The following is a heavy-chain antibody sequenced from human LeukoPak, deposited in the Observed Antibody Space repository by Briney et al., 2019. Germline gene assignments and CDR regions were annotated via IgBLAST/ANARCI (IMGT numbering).Heavy chain of an antibody. J-gene: IGHJ4*02. CDR2: SDPEDGET. Sequence: ASVKVSCKVSGYXLTGLSIHWVRQPPGKGLEWMGGSDPEDGETIYAQKFQGRVTMTEDTSTDTAYMELSSLRSEDTAMYYCATPIAAAGSTFDYWGQGTLVTVSS. D-gene: IGHD6-13*01. V-gene: IGHV1-24*01. CDR3: ATPIAAAGSTFDY. CDR1: GYXLTGLS.